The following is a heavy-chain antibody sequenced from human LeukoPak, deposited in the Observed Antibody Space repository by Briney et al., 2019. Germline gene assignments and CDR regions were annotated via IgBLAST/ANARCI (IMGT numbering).Heavy chain of an antibody. D-gene: IGHD1-26*01. CDR3: VREGGWDPYYFDH. CDR2: IHYSGST. V-gene: IGHV4-59*01. CDR1: GGSISNYY. J-gene: IGHJ4*02. Sequence: SKTLSLTCAVSGGSISNYYWSWIRQPPGKGLEWLGYIHYSGSTNYNPSLKSRVTISVDTSKNQFSLKLSSVTAADTAVYYCVREGGWDPYYFDHWGQGTLVTVSS.